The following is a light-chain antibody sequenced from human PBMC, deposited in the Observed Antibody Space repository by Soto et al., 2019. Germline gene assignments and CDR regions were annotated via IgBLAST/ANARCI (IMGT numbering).Light chain of an antibody. J-gene: IGKJ1*01. Sequence: DIQMTQSPSSLSASVGDRVTITCRASQSISSYLNWYQQKPGKAPKLLIYAAFSLQSGVPSRFSGSGSGTDFTLSSSSLQPEDFATYYCQQSYSTPRTFGQWTKVEIK. CDR2: AAF. CDR3: QQSYSTPRT. CDR1: QSISSY. V-gene: IGKV1-39*01.